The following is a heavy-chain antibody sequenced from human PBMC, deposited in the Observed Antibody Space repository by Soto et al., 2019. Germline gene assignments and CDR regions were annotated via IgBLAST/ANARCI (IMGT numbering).Heavy chain of an antibody. D-gene: IGHD6-6*01. CDR2: ISNDGSNK. CDR1: GFTFSSYG. Sequence: QVQLVESVGGVVQPGKSLRLSCAASGFTFSSYGIHWVRQAPGKGLEWVAVISNDGSNKDYADSVKGRFTISRDNSKNTLYLQMNSLSAEDTAVYYCAKDRYSTSSGGVFDYWGQGTLVTVSS. J-gene: IGHJ4*02. CDR3: AKDRYSTSSGGVFDY. V-gene: IGHV3-30*18.